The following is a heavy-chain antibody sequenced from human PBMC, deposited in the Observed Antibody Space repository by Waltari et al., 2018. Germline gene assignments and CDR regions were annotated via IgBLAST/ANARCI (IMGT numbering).Heavy chain of an antibody. D-gene: IGHD1-1*01. CDR1: GGTFSSYA. CDR3: ARDPRYSYYYYGMDV. CDR2: SIPILGIA. Sequence: QVQLVQSGAEVKKPGSSVKVSCKASGGTFSSYAISWVRQAPGQGLEWMGRSIPILGIANYALKFQGRVTITADKSTSTAYMELSSLRSEDTAVYYCARDPRYSYYYYGMDVWGQGTTVTVSS. V-gene: IGHV1-69*04. J-gene: IGHJ6*02.